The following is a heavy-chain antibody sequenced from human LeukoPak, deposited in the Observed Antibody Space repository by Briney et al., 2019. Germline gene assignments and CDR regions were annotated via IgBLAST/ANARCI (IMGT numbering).Heavy chain of an antibody. CDR2: NYYSGYT. CDR3: ARTTMVRGTYYMDV. J-gene: IGHJ6*03. D-gene: IGHD3-10*01. CDR1: GGSFSSYY. Sequence: SETLSLTCAVYGGSFSSYYWSWIRQPPGKGLEWIGYNYYSGYTNYNPSLKSRVTISVDTSKNQFSLKLSSVTAADTAVYYCARTTMVRGTYYMDVWGKGTTVTISS. V-gene: IGHV4-59*01.